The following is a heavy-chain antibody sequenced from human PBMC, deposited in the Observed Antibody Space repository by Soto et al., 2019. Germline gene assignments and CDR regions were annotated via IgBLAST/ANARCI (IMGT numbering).Heavy chain of an antibody. D-gene: IGHD3-10*01. Sequence: SETLSLTCAVYGGSFRGYYWSWIRQPPGKGLEWIGEINHSGSTNYNPSLKSRVTISVDTSKNQFSLKLSSVTAADTAVYYCARDGKRGSGSYNKYYYYYGMDVWGQGTTVT. CDR3: ARDGKRGSGSYNKYYYYYGMDV. CDR1: GGSFRGYY. CDR2: INHSGST. V-gene: IGHV4-34*01. J-gene: IGHJ6*02.